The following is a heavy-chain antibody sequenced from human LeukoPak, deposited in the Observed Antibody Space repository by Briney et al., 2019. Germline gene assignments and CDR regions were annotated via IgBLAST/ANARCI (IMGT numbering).Heavy chain of an antibody. D-gene: IGHD6-13*01. V-gene: IGHV4-34*01. J-gene: IGHJ5*02. CDR3: XXXXXXRGRRQQLRWFDP. CDR1: GGSFSGYY. Sequence: KSSETLSLTCAVYGGSFSGYYWSWIRQPPGKGLEWIGEINHSGSTNYNPSLKSRVTISVDTYKNQFSLKLSSVKAADTAVYYCXXXXXXRGRRQQLRWFDPWGQGTLVTVSS. CDR2: INHSGST.